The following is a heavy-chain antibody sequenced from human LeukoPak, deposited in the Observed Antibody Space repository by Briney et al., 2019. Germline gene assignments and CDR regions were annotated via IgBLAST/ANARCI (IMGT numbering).Heavy chain of an antibody. CDR3: APTRPLAGAGALDY. D-gene: IGHD6-19*01. Sequence: ASVKVSCKASGYTFSSYVFRWVRQAPGQGLEWMGWISAYNGNTNYAQKLQGRLTMTTDTSTRTAYMDLRSLRSDDTAVYYCAPTRPLAGAGALDYWGQGTLFTVSS. J-gene: IGHJ4*02. V-gene: IGHV1-18*01. CDR2: ISAYNGNT. CDR1: GYTFSSYV.